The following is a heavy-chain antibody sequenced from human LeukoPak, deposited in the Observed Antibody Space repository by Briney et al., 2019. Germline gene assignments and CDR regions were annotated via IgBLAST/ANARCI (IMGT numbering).Heavy chain of an antibody. J-gene: IGHJ5*02. CDR1: GGSFSGYY. CDR2: INHKGAT. CDR3: AGGVTTEWFDP. D-gene: IGHD2-21*02. V-gene: IGHV4-34*01. Sequence: PSETLSLTCAVYGGSFSGYYWTWVRQPPGKGLEWIGEINHKGATNYNPSLKSRVTISLDTSKNQFSLNLNSVTAADTAVYYCAGGVTTEWFDPWGQGTLVTVSS.